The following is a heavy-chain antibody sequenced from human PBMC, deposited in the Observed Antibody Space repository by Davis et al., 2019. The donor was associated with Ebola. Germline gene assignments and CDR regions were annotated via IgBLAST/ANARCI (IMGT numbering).Heavy chain of an antibody. D-gene: IGHD5-12*01. CDR2: IYYSGST. Sequence: PSETLSLTCAVSGGSISSGGYSWSWIRQPPGKGLEWIGYIYYSGSTYYNPSLKSRVTISVDTSKNQFSLKLSSVTAADTAVYYCARARGYEIWGFDYWGQGTLVTVSS. J-gene: IGHJ4*02. CDR3: ARARGYEIWGFDY. V-gene: IGHV4-30-4*07. CDR1: GGSISSGGYS.